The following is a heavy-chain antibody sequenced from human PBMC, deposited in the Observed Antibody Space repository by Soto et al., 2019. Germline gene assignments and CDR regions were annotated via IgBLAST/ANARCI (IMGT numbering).Heavy chain of an antibody. Sequence: EVQLVETGGGLIQPGGSLRLSCAASGFTVSSSYMNWVRQAPGKVLEWVSIIYSGGGTYYADSVKGRFTISRDNSKNTLYLQMNSLRAEDTAVYYCARSTGGSYHSHAFDIWGQGTMVTVSS. CDR2: IYSGGGT. CDR3: ARSTGGSYHSHAFDI. V-gene: IGHV3-53*02. CDR1: GFTVSSSY. J-gene: IGHJ3*02. D-gene: IGHD3-16*02.